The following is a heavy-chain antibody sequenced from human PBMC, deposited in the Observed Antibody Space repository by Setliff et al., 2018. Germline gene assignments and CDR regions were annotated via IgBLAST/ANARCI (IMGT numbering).Heavy chain of an antibody. D-gene: IGHD1-26*01. Sequence: SETLSLTCTVSGGSFSSGGYYWNWIRQHPGKGLEWIGYIYYSGTTYSNPTLKSRVTISVDTSKSQFSPNLTSVTAADTAIYYCARVRWDRESFDIWGQGTMVTVSS. J-gene: IGHJ3*02. CDR3: ARVRWDRESFDI. CDR2: IYYSGTT. V-gene: IGHV4-31*03. CDR1: GGSFSSGGYY.